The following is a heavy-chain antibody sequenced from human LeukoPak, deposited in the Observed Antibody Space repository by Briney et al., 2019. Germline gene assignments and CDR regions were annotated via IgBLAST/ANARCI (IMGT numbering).Heavy chain of an antibody. Sequence: GGSLRLSGAASGFTFSSYGMHWVRQAPGKGLEWVAFIRYDGSNKYYADSVKGRFTISRDNSKNTLYLQMNSLRAEDTAVYYCAKDQGYSGYGLGFDYWGQGTLVTVSS. J-gene: IGHJ4*02. D-gene: IGHD5-12*01. V-gene: IGHV3-30*02. CDR3: AKDQGYSGYGLGFDY. CDR1: GFTFSSYG. CDR2: IRYDGSNK.